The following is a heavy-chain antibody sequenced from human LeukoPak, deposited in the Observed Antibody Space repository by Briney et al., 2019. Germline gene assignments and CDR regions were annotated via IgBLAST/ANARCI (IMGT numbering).Heavy chain of an antibody. Sequence: GASVKVSCKASGYTFTSYGISWVRQAPGQGLEWMGGIIPIFGTANYAQKFQGRVTITADESTSTAYMELSSLRSEDTAVYYCARDGGWYSGSYCDYWGQGTLVTVSS. CDR2: IIPIFGTA. V-gene: IGHV1-69*13. J-gene: IGHJ4*02. CDR3: ARDGGWYSGSYCDY. CDR1: GYTFTSYG. D-gene: IGHD1-26*01.